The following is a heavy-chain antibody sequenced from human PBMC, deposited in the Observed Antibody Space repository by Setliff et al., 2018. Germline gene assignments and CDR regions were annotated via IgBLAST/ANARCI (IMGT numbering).Heavy chain of an antibody. J-gene: IGHJ4*02. CDR1: GYTFTSYY. V-gene: IGHV1-46*01. CDR2: INTGGGSA. D-gene: IGHD4-17*01. Sequence: ASVKVSCKASGYTFTSYYMYWVRQAPGQGFEWMGTINTGGGSASIVDQFQGRVTMTTDTSTSTVYMEIRSLRSDDTAVYYCARGDYGDPDYWGQGTLVTVSS. CDR3: ARGDYGDPDY.